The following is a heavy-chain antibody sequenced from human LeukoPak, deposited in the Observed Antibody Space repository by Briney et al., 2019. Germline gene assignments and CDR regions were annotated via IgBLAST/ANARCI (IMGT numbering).Heavy chain of an antibody. CDR3: TLFDYDSWSAYLH. CDR1: GYTFTSYS. J-gene: IGHJ4*02. Sequence: ASVKVSCKASGYTFTSYSLHWVRQAPGQRLEGMGWINPGNGKTKYPQMFQGRVTISRDTSASTTYMELRSLRSEDTAVYYCTLFDYDSWSAYLHWGQGALVTVSS. D-gene: IGHD3-3*01. V-gene: IGHV1-3*01. CDR2: INPGNGKT.